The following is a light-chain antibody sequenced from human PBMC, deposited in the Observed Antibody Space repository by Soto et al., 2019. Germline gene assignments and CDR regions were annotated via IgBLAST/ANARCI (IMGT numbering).Light chain of an antibody. CDR3: QKYENLPIT. J-gene: IGKJ5*01. V-gene: IGKV1-33*01. CDR2: DAS. Sequence: DIQMTQSPSSLSASVGDRVTITCQASQDISNYLNWYQQKPGKAPKLLIYDASNLETGVPSRFSGSGSGTDFTFTISSLQPEDIATYYCQKYENLPITFGQGTRREIK. CDR1: QDISNY.